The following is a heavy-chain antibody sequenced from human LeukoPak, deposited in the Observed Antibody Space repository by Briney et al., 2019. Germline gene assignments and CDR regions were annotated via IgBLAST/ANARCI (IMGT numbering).Heavy chain of an antibody. Sequence: GGSLRLSCAASGFTFSSYSMNWVRQAPGKGLESVSSISSSSSYIYYADSVKGRFTISRDNAKNSLYLQMNSLRAEDTAVYYCARDLRRCSSTSCYGYWGQGTLVTVSS. J-gene: IGHJ4*02. CDR2: ISSSSSYI. D-gene: IGHD2-2*01. CDR3: ARDLRRCSSTSCYGY. V-gene: IGHV3-21*01. CDR1: GFTFSSYS.